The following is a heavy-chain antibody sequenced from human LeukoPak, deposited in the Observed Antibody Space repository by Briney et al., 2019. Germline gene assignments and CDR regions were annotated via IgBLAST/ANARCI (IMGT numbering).Heavy chain of an antibody. Sequence: GGSLRLSCAASGFTFSSYSMNWVRQAPGKGLEWVSSISSSSSYIYYADSVKGRFTISRDNAKNSLYLQMNSLRAEDTAVYYCAGGSSGWVYHYYGMDVWGQGTTVTVSS. V-gene: IGHV3-21*01. CDR1: GFTFSSYS. D-gene: IGHD6-25*01. CDR3: AGGSSGWVYHYYGMDV. CDR2: ISSSSSYI. J-gene: IGHJ6*02.